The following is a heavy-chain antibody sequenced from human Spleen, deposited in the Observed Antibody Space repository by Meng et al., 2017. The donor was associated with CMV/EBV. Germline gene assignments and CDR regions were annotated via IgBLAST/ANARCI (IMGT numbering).Heavy chain of an antibody. CDR2: INPSGGST. V-gene: IGHV1-46*01. D-gene: IGHD3-10*01. CDR3: ARRGGITMVRGVTVYYYGVDV. Sequence: ASVKVSCKASGYTFTSYYMDWVRQAPGQGLEWMGIINPSGGSTSYAQKFQGRVNITSDTSTSTAYMELSSLRSEDTAVYYCARRGGITMVRGVTVYYYGVDVWGQGTTVTVSS. J-gene: IGHJ6*02. CDR1: GYTFTSYY.